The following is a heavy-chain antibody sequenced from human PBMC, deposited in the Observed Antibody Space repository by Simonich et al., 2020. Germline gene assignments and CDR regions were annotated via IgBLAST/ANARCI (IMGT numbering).Heavy chain of an antibody. Sequence: QVQLQQWGAGLLKPSETLSLTCAVYGGSCSGYYWSWISQPPRKGLEWIGEINHSGITNDNPSLKSRVTISVDTSKNQFSLKLSSVTAADTAVYYCARGLRVAAAGTAFQHWGQGTLVTVSS. V-gene: IGHV4-34*01. CDR1: GGSCSGYY. CDR3: ARGLRVAAAGTAFQH. D-gene: IGHD6-13*01. J-gene: IGHJ1*01. CDR2: INHSGIT.